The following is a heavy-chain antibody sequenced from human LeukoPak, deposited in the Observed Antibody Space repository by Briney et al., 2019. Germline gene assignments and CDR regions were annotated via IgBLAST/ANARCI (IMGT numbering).Heavy chain of an antibody. CDR1: GFTFGDYA. CDR2: IRSKAYGGTT. V-gene: IGHV3-49*03. Sequence: GGSLRLSCTASGFTFGDYAMSWFRQAPGKGLEWVGFIRSKAYGGTTEYAASVKGRFTISRDDSKNTLYLQMNSLKTEDTAVYYCTTDRVLRFLEWLSPADYWGQGTLVTVSS. CDR3: TTDRVLRFLEWLSPADY. J-gene: IGHJ4*02. D-gene: IGHD3-3*01.